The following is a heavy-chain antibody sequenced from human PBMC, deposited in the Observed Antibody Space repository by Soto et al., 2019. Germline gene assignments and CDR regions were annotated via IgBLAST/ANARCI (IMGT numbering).Heavy chain of an antibody. CDR1: GGSISSSDYY. CDR3: ARVNRCCRDGSCLDY. CDR2: FYYSGS. Sequence: PSETPSLTCTVSGGSISSSDYYWGWLRQPPGKGLEWIGSFYYSGSIYNPSLKSRVTISADTSKNQFSLKLSSVTAADTAIYYCARVNRCCRDGSCLDYWGQGTLVTVSS. V-gene: IGHV4-39*07. J-gene: IGHJ4*02. D-gene: IGHD2-15*01.